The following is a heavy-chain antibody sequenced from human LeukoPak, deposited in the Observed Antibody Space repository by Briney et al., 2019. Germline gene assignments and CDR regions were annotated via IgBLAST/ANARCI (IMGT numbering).Heavy chain of an antibody. CDR1: GYTFTNYY. Sequence: ASVKVSCKASGYTFTNYYMHWVRQAPGQGLEWMGIINPSGGSTSYAQKFQGRVTMTRDTFTSTVYMELSSLRSEDTAVYYCARTPTVTPTKRYLDYWGQGTLVTVSS. V-gene: IGHV1-46*01. CDR3: ARTPTVTPTKRYLDY. J-gene: IGHJ4*02. CDR2: INPSGGST. D-gene: IGHD4-17*01.